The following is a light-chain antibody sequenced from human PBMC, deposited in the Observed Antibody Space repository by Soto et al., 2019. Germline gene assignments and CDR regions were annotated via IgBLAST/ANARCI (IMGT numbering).Light chain of an antibody. CDR2: ESS. J-gene: IGKJ1*01. V-gene: IGKV3-15*01. CDR3: QQYNDWRRT. Sequence: IVVSLSPATLSVSTGERVTLSCRASQSIRSHLAWYQQKTGQAPRLLIFESSTRATGIPDRFSGSGSGTEFTLTISSLQSEDFAIYYCQQYNDWRRTFGQGTKVDIK. CDR1: QSIRSH.